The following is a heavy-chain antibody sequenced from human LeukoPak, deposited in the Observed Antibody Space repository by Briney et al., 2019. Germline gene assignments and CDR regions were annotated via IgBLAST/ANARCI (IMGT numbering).Heavy chain of an antibody. V-gene: IGHV3-23*01. CDR2: ISSVGSST. J-gene: IGHJ4*02. CDR1: GFTFSSYA. Sequence: GGSLRLSCAASGFTFSSYAMSWVRQAPGGGLEWVSTISSVGSSTYYADSVKGRFTISRDNSKNTLYLQMNSLRAEDTAVYYCAKDGGLWVSAHWGDSWGRGTLVTVSS. CDR3: AKDGGLWVSAHWGDS. D-gene: IGHD7-27*01.